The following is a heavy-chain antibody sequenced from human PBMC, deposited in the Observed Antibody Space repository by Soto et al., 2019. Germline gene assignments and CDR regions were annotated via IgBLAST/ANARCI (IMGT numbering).Heavy chain of an antibody. CDR2: TTYDGGIK. V-gene: IGHV3-30*03. Sequence: SGGSLRLSCAASGFSFSSYGMEWVRLAPGKGLEWVAATTYDGGIKHYVDSVKGRFTISRDNSKNTLYLQMNSLRVEDTATYYCAGGLEKPYSYYELDDWGQGTTVTVSS. J-gene: IGHJ6*02. CDR3: AGGLEKPYSYYELDD. D-gene: IGHD1-1*01. CDR1: GFSFSSYG.